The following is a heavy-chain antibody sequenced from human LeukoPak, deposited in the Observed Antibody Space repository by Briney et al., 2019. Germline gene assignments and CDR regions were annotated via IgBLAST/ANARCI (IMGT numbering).Heavy chain of an antibody. CDR2: IYPIDSDT. CDR3: ARARVLIDFGGVADAYDV. V-gene: IGHV5-51*01. CDR1: GYIFTTYW. J-gene: IGHJ3*01. D-gene: IGHD3-16*01. Sequence: GESLKISCKASGYIFTTYWIGWVRQMPGKGLEWMGNIYPIDSDTKYSPSFEGQVNILVDASINTAYLQWSSLKASDTAMYFCARARVLIDFGGVADAYDVWGQGTLVTVSS.